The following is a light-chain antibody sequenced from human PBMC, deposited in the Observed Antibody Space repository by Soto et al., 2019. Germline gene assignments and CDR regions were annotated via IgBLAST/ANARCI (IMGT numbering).Light chain of an antibody. CDR3: QQRYRWPPIT. J-gene: IGKJ5*01. V-gene: IGKV3-11*01. CDR1: ETVYSY. CDR2: DTS. Sequence: EVVLTQSPATLSLSPGERATLSCRTSETVYSYLVWYQQKPGQAPRLLIYDTSNRATGIPARFSGSGFGPDFTLTISDLEPEDFAVYYCQQRYRWPPITFGQGTRLEVK.